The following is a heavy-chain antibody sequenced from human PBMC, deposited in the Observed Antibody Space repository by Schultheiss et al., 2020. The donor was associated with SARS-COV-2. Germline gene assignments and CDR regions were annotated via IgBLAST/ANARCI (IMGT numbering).Heavy chain of an antibody. CDR2: ISGSGGST. V-gene: IGHV3-23*01. CDR3: AKDRGYSYGYGEDY. D-gene: IGHD5-18*01. Sequence: GESLKISCAASGFTFSSYAMSWVRQAPGKGLEWVSAISGSGGSTYYADSVKGRFTISRDNSKNTLYLQMNSLRAEVTAVYYCAKDRGYSYGYGEDYWGQGTLVTVSS. J-gene: IGHJ4*02. CDR1: GFTFSSYA.